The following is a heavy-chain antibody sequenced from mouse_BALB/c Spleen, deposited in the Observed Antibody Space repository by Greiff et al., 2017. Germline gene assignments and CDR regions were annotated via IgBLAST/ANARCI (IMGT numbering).Heavy chain of an antibody. Sequence: EVKLMESGPGLVKPSQSLSLTCTVTGYSITSDYAWNWIRQFPGNKLEWMGYISYSGSTSYNPSLKSRISITRDTSKNQFFLQLNSVTTEDTATYYCARWDYGQYYFDYWGQGTTLTVSS. CDR1: GYSITSDYA. CDR3: ARWDYGQYYFDY. D-gene: IGHD1-1*02. V-gene: IGHV3-2*02. J-gene: IGHJ2*01. CDR2: ISYSGST.